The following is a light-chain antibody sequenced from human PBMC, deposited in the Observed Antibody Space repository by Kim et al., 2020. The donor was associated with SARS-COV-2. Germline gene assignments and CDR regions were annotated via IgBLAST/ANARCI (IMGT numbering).Light chain of an antibody. V-gene: IGKV1-39*01. CDR2: AAS. Sequence: DIQMTQSPSSLSASVGDRVTITCRASQSISSYLNWYQQKPGKAPKLLIYAASSLQSGVPSRFSASGSGTDFTLTISSLQPEDFATYYCQQNYTTPLTFGGGTKVDIK. CDR1: QSISSY. J-gene: IGKJ4*01. CDR3: QQNYTTPLT.